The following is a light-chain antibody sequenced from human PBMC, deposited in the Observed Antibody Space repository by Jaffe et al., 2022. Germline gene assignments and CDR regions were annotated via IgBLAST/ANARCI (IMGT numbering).Light chain of an antibody. V-gene: IGKV3-15*01. J-gene: IGKJ1*01. Sequence: EIVMTQSPATLSVSPGERATLSCRASQSVSSNLAWYRQKPGQAPRLLIYGASTRATGIPARFSGSESGTEFTLTIFSLQSEDFAVYYCQQYNNWPRTFGQGTKVEIK. CDR2: GAS. CDR3: QQYNNWPRT. CDR1: QSVSSN.